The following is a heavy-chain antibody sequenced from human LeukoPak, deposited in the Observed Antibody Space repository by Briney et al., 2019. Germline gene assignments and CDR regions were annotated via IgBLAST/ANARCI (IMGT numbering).Heavy chain of an antibody. CDR2: MNPNSGNT. Sequence: ASLKVACKASGYTFTSYDINWVRQATGQGLEWMGWMNPNSGNTGYAQKFQGRVTMTRNTSISTAYMELSSLRSEDTAVYYCARDRNGYSYGNLDYWGQGTLVTVSS. D-gene: IGHD5-18*01. CDR3: ARDRNGYSYGNLDY. V-gene: IGHV1-8*01. J-gene: IGHJ4*02. CDR1: GYTFTSYD.